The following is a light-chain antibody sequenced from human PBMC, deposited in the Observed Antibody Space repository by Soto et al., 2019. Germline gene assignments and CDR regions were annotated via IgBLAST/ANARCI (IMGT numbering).Light chain of an antibody. V-gene: IGLV2-11*01. J-gene: IGLJ1*01. CDR3: CSSAGRNIRYV. Sequence: QSALTQPRSVSXSPGQSVTISCTGTSNDVGGYDYVSWYQQHPGKAPKLMIYDVSKRPSGVPDRFSGSKSGDTASLTISGLQADDEADYYCCSSAGRNIRYVFGAGTKLTVL. CDR1: SNDVGGYDY. CDR2: DVS.